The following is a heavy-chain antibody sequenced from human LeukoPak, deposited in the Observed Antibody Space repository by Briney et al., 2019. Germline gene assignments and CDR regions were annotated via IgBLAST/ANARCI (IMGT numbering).Heavy chain of an antibody. J-gene: IGHJ4*02. CDR2: ISSSSSYI. V-gene: IGHV3-21*01. Sequence: GGSLRLSCAASGFTFSSYSMNWVRQAPGKGLEWVSSISSSSSYIYYVDSVKGRFTISRDNAKNSLYLQMNSLRAEDTAVYYCARDLTLLLWFGDQGYYFDYWGQGTLVTVSS. CDR3: ARDLTLLLWFGDQGYYFDY. CDR1: GFTFSSYS. D-gene: IGHD3-10*01.